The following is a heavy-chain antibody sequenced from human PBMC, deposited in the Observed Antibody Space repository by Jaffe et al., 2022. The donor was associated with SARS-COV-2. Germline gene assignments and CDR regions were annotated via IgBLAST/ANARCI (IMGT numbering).Heavy chain of an antibody. J-gene: IGHJ4*02. CDR1: GGSFSGYY. V-gene: IGHV4-34*01. D-gene: IGHD6-13*01. Sequence: QVRLQQWGAGLLKPSETLSLTCAVFGGSFSGYYWGWIRQPPGKGLEWIGEINHSGGTNYNPSLKSRVTISVDMSKNQVSLKLTSVTAADTAVYYCASSRGYSSNWYYRFNNWGQGSLVTVSS. CDR3: ASSRGYSSNWYYRFNN. CDR2: INHSGGT.